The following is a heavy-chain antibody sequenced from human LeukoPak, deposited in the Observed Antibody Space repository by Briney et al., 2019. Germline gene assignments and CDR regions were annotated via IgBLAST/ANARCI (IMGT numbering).Heavy chain of an antibody. Sequence: GGSLRLSCAASGFTFRSYALHWVSQAPGKGLEWVAVISYDGSNKYYADSVKGRFTISRDNSKNTLYLQMNSLRAEDTAVYYCVRKLTGTTYFDYWGQGTLVTVSS. V-gene: IGHV3-30-3*01. D-gene: IGHD1-1*01. CDR1: GFTFRSYA. CDR3: VRKLTGTTYFDY. J-gene: IGHJ4*02. CDR2: ISYDGSNK.